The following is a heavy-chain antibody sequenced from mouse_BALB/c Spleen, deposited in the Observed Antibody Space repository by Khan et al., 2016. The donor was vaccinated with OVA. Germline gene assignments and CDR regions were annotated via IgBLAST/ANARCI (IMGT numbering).Heavy chain of an antibody. Sequence: QVQLQQSGPELMKPGASVKISCKASGYTFTDYYINWVKQKPGQGLEWIGWLYPGSGNTKYNEKFKGRATLTVDTSSRTTYMQLSSLTSEDTAVYFCARGNYYGSTSGLAYWGQGTLVTVSA. CDR3: ARGNYYGSTSGLAY. CDR1: GYTFTDYY. V-gene: IGHV1-84*02. D-gene: IGHD1-1*01. J-gene: IGHJ3*01. CDR2: LYPGSGNT.